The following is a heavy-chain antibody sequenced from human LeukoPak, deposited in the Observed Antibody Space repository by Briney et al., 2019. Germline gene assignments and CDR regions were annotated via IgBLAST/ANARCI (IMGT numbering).Heavy chain of an antibody. Sequence: ASVKVSCKASGDTFTSNYIHGVRQAPGQGLEWMGKINPRDGSTSYAQKFQGRVTVTRDTSTSTVHMELSGLRSEDTAVYYCARDQEGFDYWGHGTLVTVSS. CDR1: GDTFTSNY. V-gene: IGHV1-46*01. J-gene: IGHJ4*01. CDR2: INPRDGST. CDR3: ARDQEGFDY.